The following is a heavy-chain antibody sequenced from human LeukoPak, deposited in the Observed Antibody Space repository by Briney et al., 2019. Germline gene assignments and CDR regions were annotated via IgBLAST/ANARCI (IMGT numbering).Heavy chain of an antibody. CDR1: GFTFSSYG. Sequence: GGSLRLSCAASGFTFSSYGMHWVRQAPGKGLEWVAVIWYDGSNKYYADSVKGRFTISRDNSKNTLYLQMNSLRAEDTAIYYCARDVRILGLIDYWGQGTLVTVSS. J-gene: IGHJ4*02. D-gene: IGHD1-26*01. CDR3: ARDVRILGLIDY. CDR2: IWYDGSNK. V-gene: IGHV3-33*01.